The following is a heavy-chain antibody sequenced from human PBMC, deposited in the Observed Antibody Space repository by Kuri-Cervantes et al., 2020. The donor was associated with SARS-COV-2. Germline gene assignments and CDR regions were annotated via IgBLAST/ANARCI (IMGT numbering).Heavy chain of an antibody. CDR3: AREGYCSSTSCYIFGDGMDV. J-gene: IGHJ6*02. Sequence: ASVKVSCKVSGYTLTELSMHWVRQAPGKGLEWMGGFDPEDGETIYAQKFQGRVTMTEDTSTDTAYMELSSLRSEDTAVYYCAREGYCSSTSCYIFGDGMDVWGQGTTVTVSS. V-gene: IGHV1-24*01. CDR1: GYTLTELS. CDR2: FDPEDGET. D-gene: IGHD2-2*02.